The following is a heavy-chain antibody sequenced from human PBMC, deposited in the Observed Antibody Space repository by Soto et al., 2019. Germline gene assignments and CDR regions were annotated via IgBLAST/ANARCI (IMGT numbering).Heavy chain of an antibody. CDR3: ARHEPGWFDP. V-gene: IGHV4-39*01. Sequence: QLQLQESGPGLVKPSETLSLTCTVSGGSISSSSYYWGWIRQPPGKGLEWIGSIYYSGSTYYNPSLKSRVTISVDTSKNQFSLKQSSVTAADTAVYYCARHEPGWFDPWGQGTLVTVSS. J-gene: IGHJ5*02. CDR1: GGSISSSSYY. CDR2: IYYSGST.